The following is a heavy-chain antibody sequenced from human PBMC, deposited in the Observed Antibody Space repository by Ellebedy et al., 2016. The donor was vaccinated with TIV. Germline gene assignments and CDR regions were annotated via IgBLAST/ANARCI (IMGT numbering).Heavy chain of an antibody. CDR1: GFTFSDSD. D-gene: IGHD2/OR15-2a*01. CDR2: ISYDGVNK. Sequence: GESLKISXAASGFTFSDSDMHWVRQAPGKGLEWVAVISYDGVNKYYVDSVKGRFTISRDNSKNTLYVQMNSLRAEDTAIYYCATGTLSSYGRFEYWGQGTLVTVSS. J-gene: IGHJ4*02. V-gene: IGHV3-30-3*01. CDR3: ATGTLSSYGRFEY.